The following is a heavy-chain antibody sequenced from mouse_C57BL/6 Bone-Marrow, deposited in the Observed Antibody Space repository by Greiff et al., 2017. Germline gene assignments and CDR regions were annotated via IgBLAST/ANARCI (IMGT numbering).Heavy chain of an antibody. V-gene: IGHV1-19*01. J-gene: IGHJ2*01. Sequence: VQLQQSGPVLVKPGASVKMSCKASGYTFTDYYMNWVKQSHGKSLEWIGVINPYNGGTSYNQKFKGKATLTVDKSSSTAYMELNSLTSEDSAVYYCAREGITTALDYWGQGTTLTVSS. D-gene: IGHD1-2*01. CDR1: GYTFTDYY. CDR3: AREGITTALDY. CDR2: INPYNGGT.